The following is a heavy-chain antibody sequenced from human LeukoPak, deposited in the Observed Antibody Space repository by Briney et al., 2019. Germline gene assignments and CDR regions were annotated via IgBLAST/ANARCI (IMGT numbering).Heavy chain of an antibody. D-gene: IGHD2-2*01. CDR3: ARVAEYCSSTSCYDNYIDY. CDR2: INPNSGGT. J-gene: IGHJ4*02. CDR1: GYTFTGYY. V-gene: IGHV1-2*02. Sequence: GASVKVSCKASGYTFTGYYMHWVRQAPGRGLEWMGWINPNSGGTNYAQKFQGRVTMTRDTSISTAYMELSRLRSDDTAVYYCARVAEYCSSTSCYDNYIDYWGQGTLVTVSS.